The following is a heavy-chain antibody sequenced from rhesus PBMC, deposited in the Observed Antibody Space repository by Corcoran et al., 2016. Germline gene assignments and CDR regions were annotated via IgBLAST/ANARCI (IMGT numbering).Heavy chain of an antibody. CDR1: GFSISTTGAH. CDR2: IYWNDGK. V-gene: IGHV2-95*01. CDR3: ARAPHPSGTTFGY. J-gene: IGHJ4*01. D-gene: IGHD1-20*01. Sequence: QVTLKESGPALVKPTQTLTLTCTFPGFSISTTGAHVVWTRQPTGNALEWLATIYWNDGKYYSPSLKSRLTISKDTSKNQVVLTMTNMDPVDTATYYCARAPHPSGTTFGYWGQGVLVTVSS.